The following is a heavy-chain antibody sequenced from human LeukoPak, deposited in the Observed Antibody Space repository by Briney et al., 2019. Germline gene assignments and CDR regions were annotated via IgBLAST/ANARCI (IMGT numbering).Heavy chain of an antibody. CDR2: IYYSGST. V-gene: IGHV4-59*12. CDR1: GGSFSGYY. D-gene: IGHD3-3*01. J-gene: IGHJ6*03. CDR3: ARGAYDFWSGYYYPGYYYYMDV. Sequence: SETLSLTCAVYGGSFSGYYWSWIRQPPGKGLEWLGYIYYSGSTNYNPSLKSRVTISVDTSKNQFSLKLSSVTAADTAVYYCARGAYDFWSGYYYPGYYYYMDVWGKGTTVTVSS.